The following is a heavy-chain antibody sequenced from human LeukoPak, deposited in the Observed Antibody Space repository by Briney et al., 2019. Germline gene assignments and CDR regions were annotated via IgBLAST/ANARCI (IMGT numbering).Heavy chain of an antibody. CDR3: ARITHYYDSSGYYYFGN. J-gene: IGHJ4*02. V-gene: IGHV4-39*01. D-gene: IGHD3-22*01. CDR2: IYYSGST. Sequence: SETLSLTCTVSGGSISSSTYFWGWIRQPPGKGLEWIGSIYYSGSTYYNPSLKSRVTISVDTSKNQFSPKLSSVTAADTAVYYCARITHYYDSSGYYYFGNWGQGTLVTVSS. CDR1: GGSISSSTYF.